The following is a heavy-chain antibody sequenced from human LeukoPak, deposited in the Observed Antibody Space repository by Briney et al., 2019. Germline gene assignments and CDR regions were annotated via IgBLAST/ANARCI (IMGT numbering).Heavy chain of an antibody. V-gene: IGHV3-23*01. CDR2: ISGSGGST. J-gene: IGHJ4*02. Sequence: PGGSLRLSCAASGFTFSHYGMSWVRQAPGKGLEWVSAISGSGGSTYYADSVKGRFTISRDNSRNTLYLQMNTLRAEDTAVYFCAKSPVSSCRGSFCYPFDYWGQGNLVTVSS. D-gene: IGHD2-15*01. CDR3: AKSPVSSCRGSFCYPFDY. CDR1: GFTFSHYG.